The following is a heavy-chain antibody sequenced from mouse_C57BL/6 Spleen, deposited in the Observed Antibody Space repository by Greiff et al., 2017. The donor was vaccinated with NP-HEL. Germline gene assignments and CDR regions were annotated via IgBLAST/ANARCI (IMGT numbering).Heavy chain of an antibody. Sequence: EVKVVESGDGLVKPGGSLKLSCAASGFTFSSYAMSWVRQTPEKRLEWVAYISRGGDYIYYADTVKGRSTLTRDNARNTLYLQLSSLTSEDTAMYYCTRKNGESSYYWYFDVWGTGTTVTVSS. CDR2: ISRGGDYI. V-gene: IGHV5-9-1*02. D-gene: IGHD1-1*01. J-gene: IGHJ1*03. CDR3: TRKNGESSYYWYFDV. CDR1: GFTFSSYA.